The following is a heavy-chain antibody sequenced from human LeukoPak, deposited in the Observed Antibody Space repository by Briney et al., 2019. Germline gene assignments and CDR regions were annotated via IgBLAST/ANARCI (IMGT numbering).Heavy chain of an antibody. V-gene: IGHV1-18*01. Sequence: ASVKVSCKASGYTFTSCGISWVRQAPGQGLEWMGWISAYNGNTNYAQKLQGRVTMTTDTSTSTAYMELRSLRSDDTAVYYCARGAGGYYDSSGYYYQYYFDYWGQGTLVTVSS. CDR3: ARGAGGYYDSSGYYYQYYFDY. CDR1: GYTFTSCG. J-gene: IGHJ4*02. CDR2: ISAYNGNT. D-gene: IGHD3-22*01.